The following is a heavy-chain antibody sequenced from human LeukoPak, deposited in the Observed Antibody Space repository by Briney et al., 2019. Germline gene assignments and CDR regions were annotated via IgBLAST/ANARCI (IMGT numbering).Heavy chain of an antibody. CDR2: IYTSGST. Sequence: KPSETLSLPCTVSVGSISSYYWSGISEPAGKRLEGGRRIYTSGSTKYNPSLKSRVTISVDTSKNQFSLKLSCVTAADTAVYYCARVIFRGVTDYWGQGTLVTVSS. V-gene: IGHV4-4*07. CDR3: ARVIFRGVTDY. CDR1: VGSISSYY. J-gene: IGHJ4*02. D-gene: IGHD3-10*01.